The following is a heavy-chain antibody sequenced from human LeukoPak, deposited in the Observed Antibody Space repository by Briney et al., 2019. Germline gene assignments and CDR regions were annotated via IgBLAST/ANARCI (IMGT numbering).Heavy chain of an antibody. CDR2: INPNSGGT. CDR1: GYTFTGYY. Sequence: ASVKVSCKTSGYTFTGYYMHWVRQAPGQGLEWMGWINPNSGGTNYAQKFQGRVTMTRDTSISTAYMELSRLRSDDTAVYYCARDGRGGHYYYYYYMDVWGKGTTVTVSS. V-gene: IGHV1-2*02. J-gene: IGHJ6*03. CDR3: ARDGRGGHYYYYYYMDV.